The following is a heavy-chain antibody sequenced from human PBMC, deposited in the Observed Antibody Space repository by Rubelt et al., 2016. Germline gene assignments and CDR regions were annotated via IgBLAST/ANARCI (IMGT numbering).Heavy chain of an antibody. Sequence: QVQLVQSGAEVKKPGASVEVSCKASGHTFTSYDINWVRQATGQGLEWMGWMNPNSGNTGYAQKFQGRVTMTRNTSISTAYMELSSLISEDTAVYYCARLSITIFGVVVYYYGMDVWGQGTTVTVSS. CDR2: MNPNSGNT. CDR3: ARLSITIFGVVVYYYGMDV. CDR1: GHTFTSYD. J-gene: IGHJ6*02. D-gene: IGHD3-3*01. V-gene: IGHV1-8*01.